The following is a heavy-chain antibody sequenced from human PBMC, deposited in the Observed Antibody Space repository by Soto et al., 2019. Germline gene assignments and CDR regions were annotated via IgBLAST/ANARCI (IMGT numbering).Heavy chain of an antibody. CDR3: VRGGGGYGNGMIDY. J-gene: IGHJ4*02. CDR2: ISYIGTT. D-gene: IGHD5-18*01. Sequence: PSETLSLTCSVSGGSISNYYLSWIRQSPGKGLEWIGYISYIGTTNYNPSLKSRVTISVDTSKNQFSLRLTSVTAADAAVYYCVRGGGGYGNGMIDYWGQGTPVTVSS. CDR1: GGSISNYY. V-gene: IGHV4-59*01.